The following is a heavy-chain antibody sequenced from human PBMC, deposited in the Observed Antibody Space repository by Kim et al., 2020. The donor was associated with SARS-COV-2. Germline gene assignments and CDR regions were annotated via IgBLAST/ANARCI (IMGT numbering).Heavy chain of an antibody. Sequence: GGSLRLSCAASGFTFSDYYMSWIRQAPGKGLEWVSYISSSGSTIYYADSVKGRFTISRDNAKNSLYLQMNSLRAEDTAVYYCARDFHSSSWYRTPDYWGQGTLVTVSS. CDR3: ARDFHSSSWYRTPDY. J-gene: IGHJ4*02. D-gene: IGHD6-13*01. CDR1: GFTFSDYY. V-gene: IGHV3-11*01. CDR2: ISSSGSTI.